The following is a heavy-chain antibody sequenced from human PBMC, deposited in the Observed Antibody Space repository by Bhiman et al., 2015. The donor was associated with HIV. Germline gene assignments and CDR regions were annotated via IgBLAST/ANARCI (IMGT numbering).Heavy chain of an antibody. CDR3: VRDSSSWYGIF. CDR2: ISSSGDTI. J-gene: IGHJ4*02. Sequence: EVQLVESGGGLVQPGGSLGLSCAASGFTFSNYEMYWVRQAPGKGLEWIAYISSSGDTIYYADSLMGRFTISRDNTKNSLYLQMSSLRAEDTAVYYCVRDSSSWYGIFWGQGALVTVSA. V-gene: IGHV3-48*03. CDR1: GFTFSNYE. D-gene: IGHD6-13*01.